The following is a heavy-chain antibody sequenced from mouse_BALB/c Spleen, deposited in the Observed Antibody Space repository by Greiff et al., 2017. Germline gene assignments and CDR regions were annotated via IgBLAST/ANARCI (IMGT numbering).Heavy chain of an antibody. CDR1: GYTFSSYW. CDR2: ILPGSGST. CDR3: ASGNRRFYFDY. D-gene: IGHD2-1*01. V-gene: IGHV1-9*01. J-gene: IGHJ2*01. Sequence: QVQLQQSGAELMKPGASVKISCKATGYTFSSYWIEWVKQRPGHGLEWIGEILPGSGSTNYNEKFKGKATFTADTSSNTAYMQLSSLTSEDSAVYYCASGNRRFYFDYWGQGTTLTVSS.